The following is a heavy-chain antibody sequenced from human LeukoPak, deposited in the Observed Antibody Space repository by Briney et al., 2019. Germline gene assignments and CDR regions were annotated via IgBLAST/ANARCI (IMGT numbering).Heavy chain of an antibody. J-gene: IGHJ4*02. CDR1: GYTFTSYD. CDR2: MNPKSGNT. Sequence: ASVKVSCKASGYTFTSYDINWVRQATGQGLEWVGWMNPKSGNTGSAQKFQGKVTMTRDTSISTAYMEVSSLTFEDTAIYYCARVNGLPDYWGQGTLVTVSS. D-gene: IGHD2-8*01. V-gene: IGHV1-8*01. CDR3: ARVNGLPDY.